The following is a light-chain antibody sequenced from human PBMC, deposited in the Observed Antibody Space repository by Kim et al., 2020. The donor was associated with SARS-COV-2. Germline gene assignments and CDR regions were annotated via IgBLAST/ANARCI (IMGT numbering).Light chain of an antibody. CDR1: QGINTY. CDR2: LAS. Sequence: SASVGDRGTSTCRASQGINTYLAWYQQRPGKAPKLLIYLASTLESGVPPRFSGSGFGTEFTLTINSLQPDDFATYYCQHYVRFPYTFGQGTKLEI. J-gene: IGKJ2*01. CDR3: QHYVRFPYT. V-gene: IGKV1-5*03.